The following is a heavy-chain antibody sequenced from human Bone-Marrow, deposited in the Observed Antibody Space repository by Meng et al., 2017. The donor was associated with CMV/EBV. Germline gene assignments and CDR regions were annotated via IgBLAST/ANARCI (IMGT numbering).Heavy chain of an antibody. CDR2: ISWNSGSI. V-gene: IGHV3-9*01. D-gene: IGHD5-12*01. CDR1: GFTFDDYA. CDR3: AKAKGSGYDSRLNQHFDY. Sequence: SLKISCAASGFTFDDYAMHWVRQAPGKGLEWVSGISWNSGSIGYADSVKGRFTISRDNAKNSLYLQMNSLRAEDTALYYCAKAKGSGYDSRLNQHFDYWGQGTLVTVSS. J-gene: IGHJ4*02.